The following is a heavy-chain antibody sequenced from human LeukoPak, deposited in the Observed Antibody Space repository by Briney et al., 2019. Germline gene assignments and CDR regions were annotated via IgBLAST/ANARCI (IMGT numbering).Heavy chain of an antibody. CDR2: ISTYNGDT. J-gene: IGHJ4*02. CDR3: ARDPSNTSGWYIYFDY. D-gene: IGHD6-19*01. CDR1: GYTFTKYG. V-gene: IGHV1-18*01. Sequence: ASVTVSCKASGYTFTKYGIAWVRQTPGQGLEWMGWISTYNGDTKYARKLQGRVTMTTDTSTTTAYMELRSLRSDDTAVYYCARDPSNTSGWYIYFDYWGQGSLVTVSS.